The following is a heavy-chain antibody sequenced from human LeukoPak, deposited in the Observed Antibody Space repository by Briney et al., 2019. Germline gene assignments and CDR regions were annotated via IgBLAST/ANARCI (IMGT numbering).Heavy chain of an antibody. D-gene: IGHD3/OR15-3a*01. CDR3: ARGLFRDAFDI. Sequence: SETLSLTCSVSGDPISSSTYYWGWVRQPPGKGLEWFGSMEWIGNMYHSGSTYYNPSLKSRVTISVDTSKNQFSLKLSSVTPADTAVYYCARGLFRDAFDIWGQGTMVTVSS. CDR2: MYHSGST. V-gene: IGHV4-39*07. CDR1: GDPISSSTYY. J-gene: IGHJ3*02.